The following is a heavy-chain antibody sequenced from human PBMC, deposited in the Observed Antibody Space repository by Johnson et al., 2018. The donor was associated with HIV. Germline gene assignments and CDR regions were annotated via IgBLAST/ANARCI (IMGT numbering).Heavy chain of an antibody. D-gene: IGHD3-10*01. Sequence: EVQLVESGGGLVQPGGSLRLSCAASGFTFSSYWMSWVRQAPGKGLEWVANIKQEGSEKYYVDSVKGRFTISRDNAKKSLFLLMNSLRAEDTAVYYCAREKPRLVQGVLDAFDIWGQGTMVTVSS. CDR2: IKQEGSEK. V-gene: IGHV3-7*05. J-gene: IGHJ3*02. CDR1: GFTFSSYW. CDR3: AREKPRLVQGVLDAFDI.